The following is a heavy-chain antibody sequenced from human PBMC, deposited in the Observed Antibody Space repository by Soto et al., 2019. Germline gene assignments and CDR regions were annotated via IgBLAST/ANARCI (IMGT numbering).Heavy chain of an antibody. CDR2: IIPILGIA. V-gene: IGHV1-69*04. CDR1: GGTFSIYT. J-gene: IGHJ6*02. CDR3: AIDYRDYYDSSGYYYYYYGMDV. D-gene: IGHD3-22*01. Sequence: SVKVSCKASGGTFSIYTISWVRQAPGQGLEWMGRIIPILGIANYAQKFQGRVTITADKSTSTAYMELSSLRSEDTAVYYCAIDYRDYYDSSGYYYYYYGMDVWG.